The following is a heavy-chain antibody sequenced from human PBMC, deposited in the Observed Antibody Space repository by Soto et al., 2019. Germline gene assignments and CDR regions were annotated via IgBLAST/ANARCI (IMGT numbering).Heavy chain of an antibody. J-gene: IGHJ4*02. CDR1: GVLISSYY. D-gene: IGHD2-15*01. CDR2: IYYSGNT. CDR3: ARHGHVVRGSSYDY. Sequence: QVQLQESGPGLVKPSETLSLTCNVSGVLISSYYWSWIRQPPGKGLEWIGYIYYSGNTNYNSSLESRVTISVDTSKNQISLRLSSVIATDTAVYYCARHGHVVRGSSYDYWGQGALVTLSS. V-gene: IGHV4-59*08.